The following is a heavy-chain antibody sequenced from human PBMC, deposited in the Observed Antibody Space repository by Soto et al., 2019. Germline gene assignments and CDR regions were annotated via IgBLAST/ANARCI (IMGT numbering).Heavy chain of an antibody. V-gene: IGHV4-59*08. CDR1: GDSISSYY. CDR3: ARHVFGSEYFYGMDV. J-gene: IGHJ6*02. D-gene: IGHD3-10*01. Sequence: QVQLQESGPGLVRPSETLSLTCIVSGDSISSYYWSWIRQPPGKGLEWIGYIYYTGSTTYNPSLSGRATISLGTSKTQFSLELSSVTAADTAVYYCARHVFGSEYFYGMDVWGQGTTVTVSS. CDR2: IYYTGST.